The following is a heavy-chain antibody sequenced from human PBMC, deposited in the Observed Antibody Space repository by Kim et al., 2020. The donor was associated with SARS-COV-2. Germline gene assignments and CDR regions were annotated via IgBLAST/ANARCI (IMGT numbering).Heavy chain of an antibody. Sequence: GGSLRLSCVVSGFNSNNFAMSWVRQTPGKGLEWVSAITKYDGRTYYADSVKGRFTISRDIPKNTVYLQMNSLRVEDTALYYCAKDHPASGWPTFDYWGQ. CDR3: AKDHPASGWPTFDY. J-gene: IGHJ4*02. V-gene: IGHV3-23*01. CDR2: ITKYDGRT. D-gene: IGHD6-19*01. CDR1: GFNSNNFA.